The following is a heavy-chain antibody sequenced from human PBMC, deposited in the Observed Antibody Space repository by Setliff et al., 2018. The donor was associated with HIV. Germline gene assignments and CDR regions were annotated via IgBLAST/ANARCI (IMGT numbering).Heavy chain of an antibody. Sequence: GGSLRLSCAASGFTVSSNYMSWVRQAPGKGLEWVSVIYIDGSTYYADSVRGRFTISRDNYKNTLYLQMNSLRAEDTAVYYCAKDTEGYYDSSGYINPYFDYWGQGTVVTVS. V-gene: IGHV3-66*01. CDR3: AKDTEGYYDSSGYINPYFDY. J-gene: IGHJ4*02. D-gene: IGHD3-22*01. CDR1: GFTVSSNY. CDR2: IYIDGST.